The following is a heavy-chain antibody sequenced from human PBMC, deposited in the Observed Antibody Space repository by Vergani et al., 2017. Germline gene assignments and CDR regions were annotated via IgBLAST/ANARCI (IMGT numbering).Heavy chain of an antibody. CDR3: TTDLLWHHGYAIDY. D-gene: IGHD5-18*01. CDR1: GFTFSSYA. CDR2: ISGSGGST. V-gene: IGHV3-23*04. Sequence: EVQLVESGGGLVQPGGSLRLSCAASGFTFSSYAMSWVRQAPGKGLEWVSAISGSGGSTYYADPVKGRFTISRDNSKNTLYLQMNSLKTEDTAVYYCTTDLLWHHGYAIDYWGQGTLVTVSS. J-gene: IGHJ4*02.